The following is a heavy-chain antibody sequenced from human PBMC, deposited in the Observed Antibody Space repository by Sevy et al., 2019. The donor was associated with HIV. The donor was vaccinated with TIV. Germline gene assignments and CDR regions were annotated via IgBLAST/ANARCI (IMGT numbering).Heavy chain of an antibody. CDR1: GYPFTSFG. J-gene: IGHJ1*01. D-gene: IGHD2-15*01. CDR2: INTNNGSA. CDR3: AKDRGYCSGGSCYIQV. V-gene: IGHV1-18*01. Sequence: ASVKVSCKGSGYPFTSFGISWVRQAPGQGLEWMGWINTNNGSANYAQKYQGRVTMTRDTSTSTAYMELRSLRSDDTAVYYCAKDRGYCSGGSCYIQVWGQGTLVTVSS.